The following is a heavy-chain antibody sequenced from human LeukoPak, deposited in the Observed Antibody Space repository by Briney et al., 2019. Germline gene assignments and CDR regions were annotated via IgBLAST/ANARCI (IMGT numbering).Heavy chain of an antibody. CDR3: AKRYCSSTSCYDDY. CDR1: GFTVSSNY. D-gene: IGHD2-2*01. V-gene: IGHV3-53*01. Sequence: PGGSLRLSCAASGFTVSSNYMSWVRQAPGKGLEWVSVIYSGGSTYYADSVKGRFTISRDNSKNTLYLQMNSLRAEDTAVYYCAKRYCSSTSCYDDYWGQGTLVTVSS. CDR2: IYSGGST. J-gene: IGHJ4*02.